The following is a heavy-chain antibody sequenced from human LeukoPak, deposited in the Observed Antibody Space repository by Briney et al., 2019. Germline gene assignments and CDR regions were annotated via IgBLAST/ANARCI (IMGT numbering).Heavy chain of an antibody. CDR1: GFTFSSYS. Sequence: GGSLRLSCAASGFTFSSYSMNWVRQAPGKGLEWVSSISSSSSYIYYADSVKGRFTISRDNAKNSLYLQMNSLRAEDTAVYYCASRYCSGGSCYSQYWGLGTLVTVSS. V-gene: IGHV3-21*01. CDR2: ISSSSSYI. CDR3: ASRYCSGGSCYSQY. J-gene: IGHJ4*02. D-gene: IGHD2-15*01.